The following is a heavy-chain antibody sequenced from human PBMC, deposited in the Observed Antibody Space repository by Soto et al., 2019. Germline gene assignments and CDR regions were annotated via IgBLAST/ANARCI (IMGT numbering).Heavy chain of an antibody. CDR1: GFSFSVYG. CDR3: AAWAEGATEVH. D-gene: IGHD2-15*01. V-gene: IGHV3-33*01. J-gene: IGHJ4*02. Sequence: GSLRLSCEASGFSFSVYGMHWVRQAPGKGLEWVAVIWYDASKQFYAGSVEGRFTISRDNSKATLYLQMNSLRAEDTAVYYCAAWAEGATEVHWGQGTLVTVSS. CDR2: IWYDASKQ.